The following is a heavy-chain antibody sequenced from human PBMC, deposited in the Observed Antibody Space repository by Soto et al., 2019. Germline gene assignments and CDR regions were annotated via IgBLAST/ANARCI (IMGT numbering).Heavy chain of an antibody. J-gene: IGHJ4*02. CDR2: TRNKANSYTT. CDR1: GFTFSDHY. CDR3: ARPPYDGSGYYPN. D-gene: IGHD3-22*01. V-gene: IGHV3-72*01. Sequence: EVQLVESGGGLVQPGGSLRLSCAASGFTFSDHYMDWVRQTPGKGLEWVGRTRNKANSYTTEYAASVKGRFTISRDDSKNSRYLQMNSLKTEDTAVYYCARPPYDGSGYYPNWGQGTLVTVSS.